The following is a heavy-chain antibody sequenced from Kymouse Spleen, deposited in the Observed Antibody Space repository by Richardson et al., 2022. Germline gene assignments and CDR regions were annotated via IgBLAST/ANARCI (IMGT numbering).Heavy chain of an antibody. Sequence: QVQLVESGGGVVQPGRSLRLSCAASGFTFSSYGMHWVRQAPGKGLEWVAVISYDGSNKYYADSVKGRFTISRDNSKNTLYLQMNSLRAEDTAVYYCAKGVPAAMGDYWGQGTLVTVSS. CDR1: GFTFSSYG. J-gene: IGHJ4*02. D-gene: IGHD2-2*02. V-gene: IGHV3-30*18. CDR3: AKGVPAAMGDY. CDR2: ISYDGSNK.